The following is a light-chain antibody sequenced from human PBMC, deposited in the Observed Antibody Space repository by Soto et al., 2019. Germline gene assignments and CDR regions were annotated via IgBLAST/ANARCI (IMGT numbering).Light chain of an antibody. CDR2: DAS. V-gene: IGKV3-11*01. CDR3: QQRSNWPPRYT. Sequence: EIVLTQSPATLSLSPGERATLSCRASQSVSSYLAWYQQKPGQAPRLLIYDASNRATGIPARFSGSGSGTDFPLTISRLEPEDFAFYYCQQRSNWPPRYTFGQGTKLEIK. J-gene: IGKJ2*01. CDR1: QSVSSY.